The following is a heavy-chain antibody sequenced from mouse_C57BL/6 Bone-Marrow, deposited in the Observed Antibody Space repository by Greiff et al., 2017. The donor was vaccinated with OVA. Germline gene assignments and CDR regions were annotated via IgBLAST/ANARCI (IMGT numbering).Heavy chain of an antibody. CDR3: ARSFAGLRR. Sequence: VQLQQPGAELVRPGSSVKLSCKASGYTFTSYWMDWVKQRPGQGLEWIGNIYPSDSETHYNQKFKDKATLTVDKSSSTAYMQLSSLTSEDSAVYYCARSFAGLRRWGKGTTLTVSS. D-gene: IGHD2-4*01. CDR2: IYPSDSET. J-gene: IGHJ2*01. V-gene: IGHV1-61*01. CDR1: GYTFTSYW.